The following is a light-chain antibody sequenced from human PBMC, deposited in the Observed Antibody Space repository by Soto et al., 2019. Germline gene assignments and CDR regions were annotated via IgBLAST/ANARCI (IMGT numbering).Light chain of an antibody. Sequence: QSVLTQPPSVSAAAGQKVTISCSGSSSNIGGNSVSWYQQLPGTAPKLLIYDDNKRPSGIPDRFSGSKSSTSATLGITGFXTGDEADYYCGSWDSSLSAYVFGTGTKVTVL. CDR1: SSNIGGNS. V-gene: IGLV1-51*01. CDR2: DDN. J-gene: IGLJ1*01. CDR3: GSWDSSLSAYV.